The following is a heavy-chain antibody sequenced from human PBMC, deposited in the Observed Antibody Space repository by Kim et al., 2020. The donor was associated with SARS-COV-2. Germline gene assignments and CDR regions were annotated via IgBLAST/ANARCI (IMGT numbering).Heavy chain of an antibody. V-gene: IGHV1-2*02. CDR1: GYTFTGYY. CDR3: ALVRTQPIVGATTSNWFDP. CDR2: INPNSGGT. J-gene: IGHJ5*02. D-gene: IGHD1-26*01. Sequence: ASVKVSCKASGYTFTGYYMHWVRQAPGQGLEWMGWINPNSGGTNYAQKFQGRVTMTRDTSISTAYMELSRLRSDDTAVYYCALVRTQPIVGATTSNWFDPWGQGTLVTVSS.